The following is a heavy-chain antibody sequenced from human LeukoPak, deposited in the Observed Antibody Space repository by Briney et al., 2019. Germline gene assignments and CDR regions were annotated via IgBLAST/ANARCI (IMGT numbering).Heavy chain of an antibody. Sequence: PGGSLRLSCEASGVTFSSYVMSWVRQTPGKGLDWVSVIYTGGGTNYGDSVKGRFTISRDNSKNTLYLQMNSLRADDTAIYYCARGQAYCGADCYSDWGQGTLVTVSS. CDR2: IYTGGGT. CDR3: ARGQAYCGADCYSD. CDR1: GVTFSSYV. J-gene: IGHJ4*02. V-gene: IGHV3-66*01. D-gene: IGHD2-21*02.